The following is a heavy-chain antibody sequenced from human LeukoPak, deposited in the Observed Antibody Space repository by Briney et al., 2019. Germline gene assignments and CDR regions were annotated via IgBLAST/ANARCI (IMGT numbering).Heavy chain of an antibody. CDR2: ISYDGSNK. CDR3: ARDNIVATFDY. CDR1: GFTFSSYA. Sequence: GGSLRLSCAASGFTFSSYAMHWVRQAPGKGLEWVAVISYDGSNKYYADSVKGRFTISRDTSKNTLYLQMNSLRDEDTAVYYCARDNIVATFDYWGQGTQVTVSS. D-gene: IGHD5-12*01. V-gene: IGHV3-30-3*01. J-gene: IGHJ4*02.